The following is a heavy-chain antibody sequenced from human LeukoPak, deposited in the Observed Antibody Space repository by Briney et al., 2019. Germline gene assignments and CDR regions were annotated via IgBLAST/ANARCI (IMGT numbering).Heavy chain of an antibody. CDR2: IYPGDSDT. J-gene: IGHJ4*02. D-gene: IGHD3-9*01. Sequence: GESLKISWTCSGYSFTSYWIGWVRQMPGKGLEWMGIIYPGDSDTRYSPSFQGQVTISADKSISTAYLQWSSLKASDTAMYYCARPKTKTGTYFDYWGQGTLVTVSS. V-gene: IGHV5-51*01. CDR1: GYSFTSYW. CDR3: ARPKTKTGTYFDY.